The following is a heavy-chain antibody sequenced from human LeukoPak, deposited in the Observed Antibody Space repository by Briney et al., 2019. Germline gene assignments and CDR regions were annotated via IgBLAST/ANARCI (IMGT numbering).Heavy chain of an antibody. Sequence: PGGSLRLSCAASGFTFSSYTMSWVRQAPGKGLEWVSSIRGSSSYIYYADSLKGRFTVSRDNSKNTLYLQMNSLRADDTAVYYCARGSSGYYRNWGQGTLVTVSS. D-gene: IGHD3-22*01. CDR1: GFTFSSYT. CDR2: IRGSSSYI. V-gene: IGHV3-21*04. CDR3: ARGSSGYYRN. J-gene: IGHJ4*02.